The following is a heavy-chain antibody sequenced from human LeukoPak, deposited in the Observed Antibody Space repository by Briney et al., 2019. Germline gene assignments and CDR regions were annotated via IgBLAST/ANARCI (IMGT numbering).Heavy chain of an antibody. CDR2: ISRVGTYI. CDR3: AKGIIYIDV. V-gene: IGHV3-21*01. Sequence: GGSLRLSCAASGFSFSTYSMNWVRQAPGKGLEWVSSISRVGTYIYYADSVRGRFTISRDNAKNSLYLQMHSLRAEDTAIYYCAKGIIYIDVWGKGTTVTVSS. D-gene: IGHD3-10*01. J-gene: IGHJ6*03. CDR1: GFSFSTYS.